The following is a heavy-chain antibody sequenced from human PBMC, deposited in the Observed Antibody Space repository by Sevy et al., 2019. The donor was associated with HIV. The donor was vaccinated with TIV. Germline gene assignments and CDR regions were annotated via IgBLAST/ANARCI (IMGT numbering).Heavy chain of an antibody. V-gene: IGHV3-23*01. CDR2: ISGSGGST. D-gene: IGHD2-15*01. J-gene: IGHJ4*02. CDR1: GFTFSSYA. Sequence: GGSLRLSCAASGFTFSSYAMSWVRQAPGKGLEWVSAISGSGGSTYYADSVKGRFTISRDNSKNTLYLQMNSLRAEDTAVNYCAKDPTAYCSGGSCWFDYWGQGTLVTVSS. CDR3: AKDPTAYCSGGSCWFDY.